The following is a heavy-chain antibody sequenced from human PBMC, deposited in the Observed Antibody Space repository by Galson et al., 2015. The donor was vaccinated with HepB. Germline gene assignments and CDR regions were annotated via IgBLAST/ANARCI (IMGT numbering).Heavy chain of an antibody. Sequence: SVKVSCKASGSTFSRNTISWVRQAPGQGLEWMGRIIPILGIANYAQKFQGRVTITADKSTSTAYMELSSLRSEDTAVYYCARHSAGGYSSSWADYYYYGMDVWGQGTTVTVSS. V-gene: IGHV1-69*02. J-gene: IGHJ6*02. CDR2: IIPILGIA. CDR3: ARHSAGGYSSSWADYYYYGMDV. D-gene: IGHD6-13*01. CDR1: GSTFSRNT.